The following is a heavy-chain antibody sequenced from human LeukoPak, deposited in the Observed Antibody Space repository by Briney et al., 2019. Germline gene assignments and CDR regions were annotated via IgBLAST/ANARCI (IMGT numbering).Heavy chain of an antibody. CDR2: TNPNSGGT. Sequence: ASVKVSCKASGYTFTGYYMHWVRQAPGQGLEWMGWTNPNSGGTNYAQKFQGRVTMTRDTSISTAYMELSRLRSDDTAVYYCARVVTGYYYYYMDVWGKGTTVTVSS. V-gene: IGHV1-2*02. CDR1: GYTFTGYY. CDR3: ARVVTGYYYYYMDV. J-gene: IGHJ6*03. D-gene: IGHD2-21*02.